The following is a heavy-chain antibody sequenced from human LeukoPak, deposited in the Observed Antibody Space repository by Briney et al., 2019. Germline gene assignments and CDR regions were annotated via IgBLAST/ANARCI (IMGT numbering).Heavy chain of an antibody. CDR3: ARADYFDSSAYSFDN. CDR2: LYTDGST. J-gene: IGHJ4*02. Sequence: GGSLRLSCAASRITVSSNYVSWVRQAPGEGLEWVSVLYTDGSTNYADSVKGRFTISRDNSKHTLYIQMNSLRVEDTAGYYCARADYFDSSAYSFDNSGQGALVTVSS. D-gene: IGHD3-22*01. V-gene: IGHV3-53*01. CDR1: RITVSSNY.